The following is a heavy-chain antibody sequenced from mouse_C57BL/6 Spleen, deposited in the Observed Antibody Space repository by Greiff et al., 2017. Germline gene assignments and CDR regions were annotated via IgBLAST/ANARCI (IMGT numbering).Heavy chain of an antibody. V-gene: IGHV8-12*01. CDR3: AFDDVGFAY. CDR2: IYWDDDT. CDR1: GFSLSTSGMG. Sequence: QVTLQVSRPGILQSSQTLSLTRSFPGFSLSTSGMGVSWFRQPSGKGLEWLAHIYWDDDTRYNPSLKSRLTISKDISRNQVCLKVTSVDTGATATYYCAFDDVGFAYWGQGTLVTVSA. D-gene: IGHD2-12*01. J-gene: IGHJ3*01.